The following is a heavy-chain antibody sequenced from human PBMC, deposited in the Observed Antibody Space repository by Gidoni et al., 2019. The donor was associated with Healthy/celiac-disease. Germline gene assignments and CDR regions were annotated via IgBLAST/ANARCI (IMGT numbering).Heavy chain of an antibody. D-gene: IGHD3-16*02. J-gene: IGHJ6*02. V-gene: IGHV3-7*01. CDR2: IKQDGNEK. Sequence: EVQLVESGGGLVQPGGSLRLSCAASGFTFSSYWMSCVRQAPGKGLELVTNIKQDGNEKYYVDSGKGRFPISRDNAKNSLFLQMNILRAEDTAVYYCARDIVEYGMDVWGQGTTVTVSS. CDR3: ARDIVEYGMDV. CDR1: GFTFSSYW.